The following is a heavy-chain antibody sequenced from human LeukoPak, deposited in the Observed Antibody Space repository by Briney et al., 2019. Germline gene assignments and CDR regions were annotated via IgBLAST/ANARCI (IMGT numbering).Heavy chain of an antibody. CDR3: ARPVTIWYYMDV. CDR1: GYTFTSYG. CDR2: ISAYNGNT. J-gene: IGHJ6*03. V-gene: IGHV1-18*01. D-gene: IGHD3-3*01. Sequence: ASVKVSCKASGYTFTSYGISWVRQAPGQGPEWMGWISAYNGNTNYAQKLQGRVTMTTDTSTSTAYMELRSLRSDDTAVYYCARPVTIWYYMDVWGKGTTVTVSS.